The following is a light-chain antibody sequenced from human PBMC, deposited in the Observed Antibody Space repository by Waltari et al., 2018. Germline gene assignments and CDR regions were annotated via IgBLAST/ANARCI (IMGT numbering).Light chain of an antibody. CDR1: QRVSTK. Sequence: IVMTQSPATLSVSPGEGVTLPCRPSQRVSTKLAWYQLKPGQAPRLLIYDASSRAPGIPARFRGSGSGTECTLTIRSLQSDDFSLYYWQQYHNGPPWTFGQGTKVEIK. V-gene: IGKV3D-15*01. J-gene: IGKJ1*01. CDR3: QQYHNGPPWT. CDR2: DAS.